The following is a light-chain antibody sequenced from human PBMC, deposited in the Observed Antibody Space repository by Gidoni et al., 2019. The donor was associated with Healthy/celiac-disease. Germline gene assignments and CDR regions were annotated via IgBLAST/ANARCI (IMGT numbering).Light chain of an antibody. J-gene: IGKJ4*01. CDR2: WAA. Sequence: DIVMTQSPDSLAVSLGERATINCKSSQSVLYSSNNKNYLAWYQQKPGQPPKLLIYWAATRESGVPERFSGSGSGTDFTLTISSLQAEDVAVYYCQQYYSNPRTFGGGTKVEIK. CDR3: QQYYSNPRT. CDR1: QSVLYSSNNKNY. V-gene: IGKV4-1*01.